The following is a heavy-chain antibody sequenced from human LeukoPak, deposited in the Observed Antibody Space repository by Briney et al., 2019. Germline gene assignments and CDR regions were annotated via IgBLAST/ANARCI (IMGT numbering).Heavy chain of an antibody. CDR1: GFTFSDAW. Sequence: GGSLRLSCAASGFTFSDAWMSWVRQAPGKGLEWVGRIKSKTDGGTTDYAAPVKGRFTISRDDSKNTLYLQMNSLKIEDTAVYYCARYYGDSGSQYYFYYWGQGTLVTVSS. V-gene: IGHV3-15*01. CDR3: ARYYGDSGSQYYFYY. CDR2: IKSKTDGGTT. D-gene: IGHD3-22*01. J-gene: IGHJ4*02.